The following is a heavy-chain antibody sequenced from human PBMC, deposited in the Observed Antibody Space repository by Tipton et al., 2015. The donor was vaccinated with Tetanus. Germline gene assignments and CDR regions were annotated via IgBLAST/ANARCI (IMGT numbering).Heavy chain of an antibody. D-gene: IGHD6-19*01. Sequence: SLRLSCAASGFTFSSYGMHWVRQAPGKGLEWVAVIWYDGSNKYYADSVKGRFTISRDNSKNTLYLQMNSLRAEDTAVYYCARDSGSGWPPGAFDIWGQGTMVTVSS. J-gene: IGHJ3*02. CDR1: GFTFSSYG. V-gene: IGHV3-33*01. CDR2: IWYDGSNK. CDR3: ARDSGSGWPPGAFDI.